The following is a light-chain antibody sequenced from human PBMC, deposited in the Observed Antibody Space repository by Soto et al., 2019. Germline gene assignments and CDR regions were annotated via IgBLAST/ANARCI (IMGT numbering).Light chain of an antibody. CDR2: GAS. CDR3: QQYGSSHFT. J-gene: IGKJ3*01. Sequence: EIVLTQSPGTLSLSPGERATLSCRASQSVSSSYLAWYQQKPGQAPRLLIYGASSRTTGIPDRFSGRGSETNFTITISRLEPEDFAVYYCQQYGSSHFTFGPGTKVDIK. V-gene: IGKV3-20*01. CDR1: QSVSSSY.